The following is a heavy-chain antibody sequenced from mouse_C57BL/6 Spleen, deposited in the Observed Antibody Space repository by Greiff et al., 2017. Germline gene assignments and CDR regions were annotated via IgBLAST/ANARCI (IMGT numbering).Heavy chain of an antibody. Sequence: QVQLQQSGPGLVQPSQSLSITCTVSGFSLTSYGVHWVRQSPGKGLEWLGVIWSGGSTDYNAAFISRLSISKDNSKSQVCFKMNRLQAVDTGIYYCAGNGVRYAMDYWGQGTSVTVSS. CDR1: GFSLTSYG. CDR2: IWSGGST. J-gene: IGHJ4*01. CDR3: AGNGVRYAMDY. D-gene: IGHD2-14*01. V-gene: IGHV2-2*01.